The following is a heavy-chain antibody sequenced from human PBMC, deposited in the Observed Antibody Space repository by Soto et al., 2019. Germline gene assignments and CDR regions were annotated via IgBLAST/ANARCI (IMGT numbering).Heavy chain of an antibody. CDR2: INLSADRT. CDR1: GYIFTNHY. J-gene: IGHJ4*02. CDR3: VRDPSSGYRSFDY. D-gene: IGHD3-22*01. Sequence: QVQLVQSGAEVKKPGASVKVACKASGYIFTNHYIHWVRQAPGQGLEWMGIINLSADRTSYAQKFQGRFTVTMDTSTSTVYMELGSLRSEDTAVYYCVRDPSSGYRSFDYWGQGTLVTVSS. V-gene: IGHV1-46*03.